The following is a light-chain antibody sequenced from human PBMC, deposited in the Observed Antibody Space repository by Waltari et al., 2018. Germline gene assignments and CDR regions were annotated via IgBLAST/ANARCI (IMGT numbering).Light chain of an antibody. CDR1: SSDAGGYDY. Sequence: QSALTQPASVSGSPGQSITISCTGTSSDAGGYDYVSWYQQHPGKAPILIIYGVSSRPSGISIRFSGSESGNTASLTISGLQAEDEADYYCSSYASSVTHVFGTGTKVTVL. J-gene: IGLJ1*01. CDR3: SSYASSVTHV. V-gene: IGLV2-14*03. CDR2: GVS.